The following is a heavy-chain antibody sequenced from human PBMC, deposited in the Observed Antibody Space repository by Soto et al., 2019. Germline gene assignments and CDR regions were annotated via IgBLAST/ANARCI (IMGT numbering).Heavy chain of an antibody. CDR1: GYSITAGGYY. D-gene: IGHD6-19*01. Sequence: RSLTCFVSGYSITAGGYYWSWIRHHPGKGLEWIGSFYSSGSIIYNPSLRSRVSISGDTSSNQFSMSLTSVTAADTARYYCARMYSSGSGWFHPWGQGTLVTVSS. CDR3: ARMYSSGSGWFHP. V-gene: IGHV4-31*03. J-gene: IGHJ5*02. CDR2: FYSSGSI.